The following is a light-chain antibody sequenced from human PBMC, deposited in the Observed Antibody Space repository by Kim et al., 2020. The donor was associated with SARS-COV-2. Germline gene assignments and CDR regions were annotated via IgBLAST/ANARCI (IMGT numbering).Light chain of an antibody. J-gene: IGLJ2*01. CDR1: SRDVGGYNY. V-gene: IGLV2-14*03. Sequence: GQSITISCTGTSRDVGGYNYVSWYQQHPGKAPKRMIYDVSNRPSVVSNRFSGSKAGNTASLTISGLQAEDEADYYCSSYTSSSTLVFGGGTQLTVL. CDR2: DVS. CDR3: SSYTSSSTLV.